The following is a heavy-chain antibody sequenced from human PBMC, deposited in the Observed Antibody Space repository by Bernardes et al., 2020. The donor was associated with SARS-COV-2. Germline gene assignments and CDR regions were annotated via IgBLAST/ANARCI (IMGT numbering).Heavy chain of an antibody. V-gene: IGHV2-5*02. CDR3: ARQAAAPYHFDY. J-gene: IGHJ4*02. D-gene: IGHD2-15*01. CDR1: GFALNSSGVG. Sequence: GPTLVKPTETLTLTCTFSGFALNSSGVGVGWIRQPPGKALEWLTVIYWDDYKRSSPSLKRRLTITKDTSENQVVFTMTKMDPVDTATYFCARQAAAPYHFDYWGQGKMVTVSS. CDR2: IYWDDYK.